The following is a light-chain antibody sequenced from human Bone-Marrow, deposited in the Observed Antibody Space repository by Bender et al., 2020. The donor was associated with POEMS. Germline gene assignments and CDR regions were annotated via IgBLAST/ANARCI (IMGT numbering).Light chain of an antibody. CDR2: ADS. J-gene: IGLJ2*01. V-gene: IGLV3-21*03. CDR3: QVWETSSDQVV. Sequence: SYVLTQPPSVSVAPGKTARVTCGGDNIGSKSVHWYQQKPGQAPVLVVYADSDRPSGIPERFSGSNSGNTATLTISRVEAGDEGDYYCQVWETSSDQVVFGGGTKLTVL. CDR1: NIGSKS.